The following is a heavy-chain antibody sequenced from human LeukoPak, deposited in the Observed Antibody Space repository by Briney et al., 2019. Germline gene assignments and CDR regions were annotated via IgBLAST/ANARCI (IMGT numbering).Heavy chain of an antibody. CDR3: AKDQVRGVDYYYYGMDV. V-gene: IGHV3-30*02. Sequence: GGSLRLSCAASGFTFSSYGMHWDRQAPGKGLEWVAFIRYDGSNKYYADSVKGRFTISRDNSKNTLYLQMNSLRAEDTAVYYCAKDQVRGVDYYYYGMDVWGQGTTVTVSS. CDR1: GFTFSSYG. D-gene: IGHD3-10*01. J-gene: IGHJ6*02. CDR2: IRYDGSNK.